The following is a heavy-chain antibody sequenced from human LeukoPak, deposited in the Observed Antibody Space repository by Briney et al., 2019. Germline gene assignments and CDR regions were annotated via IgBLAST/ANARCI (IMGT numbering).Heavy chain of an antibody. Sequence: SETLSLTCPVSGGSISSSSYYWGWIRQPPGKGLEWIGSIYYSGITYYSPSLKSRVTISVDTSKTQFSLKLSSVTAADTAVYYCARGGSYYDSSGYCFDYWGQGTLVTVSS. CDR2: IYYSGIT. CDR1: GGSISSSSYY. D-gene: IGHD3-22*01. J-gene: IGHJ4*02. V-gene: IGHV4-39*07. CDR3: ARGGSYYDSSGYCFDY.